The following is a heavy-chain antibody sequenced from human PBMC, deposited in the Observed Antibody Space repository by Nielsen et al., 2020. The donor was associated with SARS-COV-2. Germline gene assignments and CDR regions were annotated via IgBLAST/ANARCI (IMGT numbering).Heavy chain of an antibody. CDR2: IYPGDSDT. V-gene: IGHV5-51*01. Sequence: WIRQPPGKGLEWMGIIYPGDSDTRYSPSFQGQVTISADKSISTAYLQWSSLKASDTAMYYCARPPLHYYDSSGYNDAFDIWGQGTMVTVSS. J-gene: IGHJ3*02. D-gene: IGHD3-22*01. CDR3: ARPPLHYYDSSGYNDAFDI.